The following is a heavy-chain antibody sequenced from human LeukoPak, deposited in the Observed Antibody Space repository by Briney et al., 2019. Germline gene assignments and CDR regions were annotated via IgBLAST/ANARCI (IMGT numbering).Heavy chain of an antibody. D-gene: IGHD4-17*01. Sequence: ASVKVSCKASGGTFSSYAISWVRQAPGQGLEWMGGIIPIFGTANYAQKFQGRVTITADESTSTAYMELSSLRSEDTAVYCCARENDYGDYGAFDIWGQGTMVTVSS. V-gene: IGHV1-69*13. CDR1: GGTFSSYA. J-gene: IGHJ3*02. CDR3: ARENDYGDYGAFDI. CDR2: IIPIFGTA.